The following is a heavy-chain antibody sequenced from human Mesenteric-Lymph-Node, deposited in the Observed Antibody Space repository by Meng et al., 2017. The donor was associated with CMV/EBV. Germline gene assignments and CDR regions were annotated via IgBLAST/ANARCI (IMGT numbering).Heavy chain of an antibody. V-gene: IGHV3-30*02. J-gene: IGHJ5*02. CDR1: GFTFSSFG. Sequence: GESLKISCAASGFTFSSFGMHWVRQAPGKGLEWVAFTRFDGSDKYFADSVNDRFTISRDNSKNTLYLQMNSLRAEDTAVYYCARGYCSSTSCYSSGAWFDPWGQGTLVTVSS. CDR2: TRFDGSDK. D-gene: IGHD2-2*01. CDR3: ARGYCSSTSCYSSGAWFDP.